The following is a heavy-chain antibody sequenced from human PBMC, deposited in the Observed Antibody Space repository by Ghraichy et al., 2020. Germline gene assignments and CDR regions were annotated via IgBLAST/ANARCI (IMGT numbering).Heavy chain of an antibody. CDR2: VNHSGST. CDR1: GGSFSDYH. D-gene: IGHD4-23*01. Sequence: SETLSLTCAVYGGSFSDYHWSWIRQPPGKGLEWIGEVNHSGSTNYNPSLKSRVTISIDTSKNQFSLKLSSVTAADTAVYYCARFTSYVDNSFFDYWGQGTLVTVSS. CDR3: ARFTSYVDNSFFDY. J-gene: IGHJ4*02. V-gene: IGHV4-34*01.